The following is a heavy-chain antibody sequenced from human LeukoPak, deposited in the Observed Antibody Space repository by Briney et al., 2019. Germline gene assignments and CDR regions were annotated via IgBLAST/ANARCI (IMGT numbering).Heavy chain of an antibody. J-gene: IGHJ6*02. D-gene: IGHD6-6*01. CDR1: GGSISSYY. CDR2: IYYSGST. Sequence: SETLSLTCTVSGGSISSYYWSWIRQPPGKGLEWIRYIYYSGSTNYNPTLKSRVTISVDTSKNQFSLKVSSVTAADTAVYYCGRHIDSSSYSYGMDVWGQGTTVTVSS. V-gene: IGHV4-59*08. CDR3: GRHIDSSSYSYGMDV.